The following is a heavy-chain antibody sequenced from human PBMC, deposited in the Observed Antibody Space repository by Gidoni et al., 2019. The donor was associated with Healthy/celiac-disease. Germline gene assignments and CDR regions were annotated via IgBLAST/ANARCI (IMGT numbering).Heavy chain of an antibody. V-gene: IGHV4-39*07. CDR3: ARESGITMVRGVIITPSYYFDY. Sequence: QLQLQESGPGLVKPSETLSPTCTVSGGSISSSSYYWAWIRQPPGKGLEWIGSIYYSGSTYYNPSLKGRVTISVDTSKNQFSLKLSSVTAADTAVYYCARESGITMVRGVIITPSYYFDYWGQGTLVTVSS. CDR2: IYYSGST. D-gene: IGHD3-10*01. J-gene: IGHJ4*02. CDR1: GGSISSSSYY.